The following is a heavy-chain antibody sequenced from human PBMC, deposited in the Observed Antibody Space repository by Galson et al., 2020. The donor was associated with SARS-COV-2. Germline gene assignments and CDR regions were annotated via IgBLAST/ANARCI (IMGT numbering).Heavy chain of an antibody. J-gene: IGHJ6*02. D-gene: IGHD6-13*01. CDR1: GFTFSSYW. V-gene: IGHV3-7*01. CDR2: IKQDGSEK. CDR3: ARDLIAAADKHYYYYYGMDV. Sequence: GGSLRLSCAASGFTFSSYWMSWVRQAPGKGLEWVANIKQDGSEKYYVDSVKGRFTISRDNAKNSLYLQMNSLRAEDTAVYYCARDLIAAADKHYYYYYGMDVWGQGTTVTVSS.